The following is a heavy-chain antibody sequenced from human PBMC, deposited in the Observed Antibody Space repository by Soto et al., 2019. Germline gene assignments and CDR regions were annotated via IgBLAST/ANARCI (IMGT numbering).Heavy chain of an antibody. CDR2: ISYDGSNK. D-gene: IGHD6-13*01. V-gene: IGHV3-30*03. Sequence: QVQLVESGGGVVQPGRSLRLSCAASGFTFSSYGMHWVRQAPGQGLEWVAVISYDGSNKYYADSVKGRFTISRDNSKNTLYLQMNSLRAEDTAVYYCARPQGGGSSLHVDYWGQGTLVTVSS. CDR3: ARPQGGGSSLHVDY. J-gene: IGHJ4*02. CDR1: GFTFSSYG.